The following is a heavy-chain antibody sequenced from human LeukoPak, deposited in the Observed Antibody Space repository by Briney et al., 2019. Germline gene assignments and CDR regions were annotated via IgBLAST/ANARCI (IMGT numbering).Heavy chain of an antibody. Sequence: PSETLSLTCTVSGGSISSYYWSWIRQPAGKGLEWVGRIHTSGSTNYNPSLKSRVTMSVDTSKNQFSLKLSSVTAADTAVYYCARRGGSYHSGQNNWFDPWGQGTLVTVSS. CDR2: IHTSGST. D-gene: IGHD1-26*01. J-gene: IGHJ5*02. CDR3: ARRGGSYHSGQNNWFDP. CDR1: GGSISSYY. V-gene: IGHV4-4*07.